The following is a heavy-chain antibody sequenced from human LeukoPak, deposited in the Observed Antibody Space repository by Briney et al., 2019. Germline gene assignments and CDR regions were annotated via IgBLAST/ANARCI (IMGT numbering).Heavy chain of an antibody. CDR1: GFTFSYYG. J-gene: IGHJ3*02. CDR3: ANGYYYGSGSYYKEAFDI. Sequence: PGRSLRLSCAASGFTFSYYGMHWVRQAPGKGLEWVVVISYDGSNKYYADSVKGRFTISRDNSKNTLYLQMNSLRAEDTAVYYCANGYYYGSGSYYKEAFDIWGQGTMVTVSS. V-gene: IGHV3-30*18. D-gene: IGHD3-10*01. CDR2: ISYDGSNK.